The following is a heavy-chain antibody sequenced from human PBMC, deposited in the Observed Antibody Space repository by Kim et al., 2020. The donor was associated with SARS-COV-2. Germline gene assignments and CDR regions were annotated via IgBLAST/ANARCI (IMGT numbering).Heavy chain of an antibody. Sequence: SETLSLTCAVYGGSFSGYYWSWIRQPPGKGLEWIGEINHSGSTNYNPSLKSRVTISVDTTKNQFPLKLSSVTAADTAVYYCAREKDIVVVPAEGGFGMD. J-gene: IGHJ6*01. CDR1: GGSFSGYY. D-gene: IGHD2-2*01. CDR2: INHSGST. CDR3: AREKDIVVVPAEGGFGMD. V-gene: IGHV4-34*01.